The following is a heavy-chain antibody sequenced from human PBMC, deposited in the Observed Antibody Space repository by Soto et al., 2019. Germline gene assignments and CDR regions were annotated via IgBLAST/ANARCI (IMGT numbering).Heavy chain of an antibody. CDR1: GGSISSGGYY. CDR2: IYYSGST. CDR3: AAGVRWLQLRRSFDY. J-gene: IGHJ4*02. V-gene: IGHV4-31*03. D-gene: IGHD5-12*01. Sequence: QVQLQESGPGLVKPSQNLSLTCTVSGGSISSGGYYWSWIRQHPGKGLEWIGYIYYSGSTYYNPSLKSRVTISVDTSKNQFSLKLSSVTAADTAVYYCAAGVRWLQLRRSFDYWGQGTLVTVSS.